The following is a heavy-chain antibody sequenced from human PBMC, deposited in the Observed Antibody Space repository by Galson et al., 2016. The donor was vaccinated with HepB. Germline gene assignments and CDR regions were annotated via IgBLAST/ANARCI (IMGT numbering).Heavy chain of an antibody. Sequence: SVKVSCKASGGTFSSYAINWVRQAPGLGLEWMGGIIPIFETASYAQKFQGRVTITADESTGTVYMELSSLRSDDTAVYYCAREEGSIAAALGRGGSWFDPWGQGTLVIVSS. J-gene: IGHJ5*02. D-gene: IGHD6-13*01. V-gene: IGHV1-69*13. CDR2: IIPIFETA. CDR1: GGTFSSYA. CDR3: AREEGSIAAALGRGGSWFDP.